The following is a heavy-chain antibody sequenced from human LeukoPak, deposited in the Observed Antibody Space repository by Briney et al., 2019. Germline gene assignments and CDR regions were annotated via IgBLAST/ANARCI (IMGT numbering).Heavy chain of an antibody. J-gene: IGHJ6*02. D-gene: IGHD2-15*01. CDR2: ISSDSRNI. Sequence: GGSLRLSCVASGFTFRTYRMHWVRQAPGKGLEWVSYISSDSRNIYYADSVKGRFTISRDNAKNSLFLHMNSLRSEDTAVYYCALRECSGGSCYSDSGYYYYYGMDVWGQGTTVTVSS. CDR3: ALRECSGGSCYSDSGYYYYYGMDV. V-gene: IGHV3-48*01. CDR1: GFTFRTYR.